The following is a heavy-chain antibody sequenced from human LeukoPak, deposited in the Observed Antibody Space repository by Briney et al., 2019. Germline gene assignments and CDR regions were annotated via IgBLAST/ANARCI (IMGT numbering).Heavy chain of an antibody. CDR2: IYPGDSDT. CDR1: GYSFTSYW. D-gene: IGHD1-26*01. Sequence: GESLKISFTGSGYSFTSYWIGWVRPMPGKGLEWMGIIYPGDSDTRYSPSFQGQVTISADKSISTAYLQWSSLRASDTAMYYCARRVAGSYHDAFDIWGQGTMVTVSS. V-gene: IGHV5-51*01. J-gene: IGHJ3*02. CDR3: ARRVAGSYHDAFDI.